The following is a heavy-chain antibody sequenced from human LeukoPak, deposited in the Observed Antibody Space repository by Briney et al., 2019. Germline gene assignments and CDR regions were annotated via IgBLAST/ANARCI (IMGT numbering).Heavy chain of an antibody. CDR3: ARDLAFFVPAANDYYYGMDV. D-gene: IGHD2-2*01. CDR1: GGSISSSSYY. Sequence: SETLSLTCTVSGGSISSSSYYWGWIRQPPGKGLEWIGSIYYSGSTYYNPSLKSRVTISVDTSKNQFSLKLSSVTAADTAVYYCARDLAFFVPAANDYYYGMDVWGQGTTVTVSS. CDR2: IYYSGST. J-gene: IGHJ6*02. V-gene: IGHV4-39*07.